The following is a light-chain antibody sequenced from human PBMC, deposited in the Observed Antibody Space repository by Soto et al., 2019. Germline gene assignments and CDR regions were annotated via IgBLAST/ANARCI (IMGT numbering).Light chain of an antibody. Sequence: QSALTQPASVSGSPGQSITISCTGTSSDVATYNYVSWYQQHPGKAPKLMIYEGTKRPSGVSSRFSGSKSGNMASLTISGLQAEDEADYYCCSYTTSNTRVFGTGTKLTVL. CDR3: CSYTTSNTRV. J-gene: IGLJ1*01. V-gene: IGLV2-14*01. CDR2: EGT. CDR1: SSDVATYNY.